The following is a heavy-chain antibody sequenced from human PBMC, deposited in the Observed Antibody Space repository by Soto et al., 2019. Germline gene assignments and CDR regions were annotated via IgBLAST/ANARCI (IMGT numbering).Heavy chain of an antibody. D-gene: IGHD3-9*01. V-gene: IGHV1-69*01. CDR3: ARDLLYFDWLLSLGEYYYYGMDV. CDR1: GGTFSSYA. J-gene: IGHJ6*02. Sequence: QVKLVQSWAEVKKPGSSVKVSCKASGGTFSSYAISWVRQAPGQGLEWMGGIIPIFGTANYAQKFQGRVTLTADESTSTADMELSSLRSEDTAVYYCARDLLYFDWLLSLGEYYYYGMDVWGQGTTVTVS. CDR2: IIPIFGTA.